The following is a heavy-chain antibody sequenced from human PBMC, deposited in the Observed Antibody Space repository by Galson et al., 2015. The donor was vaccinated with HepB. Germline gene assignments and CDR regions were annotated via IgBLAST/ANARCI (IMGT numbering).Heavy chain of an antibody. CDR3: ARGGTGSDY. J-gene: IGHJ4*02. CDR1: GYTFTSYV. V-gene: IGHV1-18*04. CDR2: ISGYNGHT. D-gene: IGHD6-19*01. Sequence: SVQVSCKASGYTFTSYVTSWVRQAPGQGLEWLGRISGYNGHTNYAQNLQNKVTMTTDTSTSTAYLELRRLKSDDTAIYYCARGGTGSDYWGQGTLVTVSS.